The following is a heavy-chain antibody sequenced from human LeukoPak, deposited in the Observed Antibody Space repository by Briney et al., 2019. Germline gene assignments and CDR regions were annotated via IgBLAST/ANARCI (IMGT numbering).Heavy chain of an antibody. D-gene: IGHD6-19*01. CDR1: GYTFTGYY. Sequence: ASVKVSGKASGYTFTGYYMHWVRQAPGQGLEWMGWFSPNGGGTNYAQNFQDRVTMTRDTSISTAYMELSRLRSDDTAVYYCATGNYSSGWYPLDYWGQGTLVTVSS. J-gene: IGHJ4*02. CDR3: ATGNYSSGWYPLDY. CDR2: FSPNGGGT. V-gene: IGHV1-2*02.